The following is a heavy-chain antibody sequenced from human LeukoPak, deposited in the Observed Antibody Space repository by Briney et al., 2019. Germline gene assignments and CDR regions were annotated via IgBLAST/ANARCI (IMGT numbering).Heavy chain of an antibody. J-gene: IGHJ4*02. CDR3: ARADCGGGNCYLFY. CDR1: GFTFSDYS. CDR2: IGTNSNFR. V-gene: IGHV3-21*01. D-gene: IGHD2-15*01. Sequence: KPGGSLRLSCAASGFTFSDYSMNRVRQTPGKGLEWGSSIGTNSNFRYYADSVKGRFTISRDDAKNSLYLQMNSLRAEDTAVYYCARADCGGGNCYLFYWGQGILVTVSS.